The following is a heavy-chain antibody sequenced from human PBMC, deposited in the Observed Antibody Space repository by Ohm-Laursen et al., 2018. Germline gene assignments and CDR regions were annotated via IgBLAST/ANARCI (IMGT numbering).Heavy chain of an antibody. CDR2: IYYSGTT. D-gene: IGHD3-16*01. CDR1: GDSFSRGAYY. V-gene: IGHV4-31*03. Sequence: SETLSLTCTVSGDSFSRGAYYWSWIRQHPGKGLEWIGYIYYSGTTYYNPSLESRVSISLGTSKNQFSLRLSSVTAADTAVYYCARFGAYSGFYWGQGTLVTVSS. CDR3: ARFGAYSGFY. J-gene: IGHJ4*02.